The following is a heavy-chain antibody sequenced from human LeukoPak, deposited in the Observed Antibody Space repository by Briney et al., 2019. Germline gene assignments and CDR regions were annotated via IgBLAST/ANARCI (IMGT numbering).Heavy chain of an antibody. J-gene: IGHJ4*02. Sequence: GGSLRLSCAASGFTFSNAWMSWVRQAPGKGLEWVGRIKSKTDGGTTDYAAPVKGRFTISRDDSKNTLYLQMNSLKTEDTAVYYCTTDTYASGYDLYYFDYWGQGTLVTVSS. CDR1: GFTFSNAW. CDR2: IKSKTDGGTT. CDR3: TTDTYASGYDLYYFDY. V-gene: IGHV3-15*01. D-gene: IGHD5-12*01.